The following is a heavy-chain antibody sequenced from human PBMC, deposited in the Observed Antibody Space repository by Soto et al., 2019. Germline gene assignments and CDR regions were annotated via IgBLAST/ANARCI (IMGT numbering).Heavy chain of an antibody. J-gene: IGHJ4*02. CDR1: GGSISSYY. D-gene: IGHD3-9*01. CDR3: ARHRGYYDILTGYYTEFNFDY. V-gene: IGHV4-59*08. Sequence: PSETLSLTCTVSGGSISSYYWSWIRQPPGKGLEWIGYIYYSGSTNYNPSLKSRVTMSVDTSKNQFSLKLSSVTAADTAVYYCARHRGYYDILTGYYTEFNFDYWGQGTLVTVSS. CDR2: IYYSGST.